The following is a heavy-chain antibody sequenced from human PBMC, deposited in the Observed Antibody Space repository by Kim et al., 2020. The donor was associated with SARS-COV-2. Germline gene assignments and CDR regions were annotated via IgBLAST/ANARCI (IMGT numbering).Heavy chain of an antibody. CDR2: IWYDGSNK. V-gene: IGHV3-33*01. CDR1: GFTFSSYG. CDR3: ARDPPRFLRYFDPPPTEYYYGMDV. J-gene: IGHJ6*02. Sequence: GGSLRLSCAASGFTFSSYGMHWVRQAPGKGLEWVAVIWYDGSNKYYADSVKGRFTISRDNSKNTLYLQMNSLRAEDTAVYYCARDPPRFLRYFDPPPTEYYYGMDVWGQGTTVTVSS. D-gene: IGHD3-9*01.